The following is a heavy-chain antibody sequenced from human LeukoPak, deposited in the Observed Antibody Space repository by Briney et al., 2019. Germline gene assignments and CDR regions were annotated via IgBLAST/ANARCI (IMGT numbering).Heavy chain of an antibody. J-gene: IGHJ4*02. CDR2: IKSKTDGGTT. Sequence: GGSLRLSCAASGSTFSNAWMNWVRQAPGKGLEWVGRIKSKTDGGTTDYAAPVKGRFTISRDDSKNTLYLQMNSLKTEDTAVYYCSTTYYYDSSEGYWGQGTLVTVSS. V-gene: IGHV3-15*07. D-gene: IGHD3-22*01. CDR1: GSTFSNAW. CDR3: STTYYYDSSEGY.